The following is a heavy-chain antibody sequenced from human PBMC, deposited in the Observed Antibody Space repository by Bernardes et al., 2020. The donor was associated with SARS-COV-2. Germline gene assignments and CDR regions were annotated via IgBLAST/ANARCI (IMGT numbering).Heavy chain of an antibody. CDR1: GFTFSSYA. CDR3: AKYYYDSSGYYFELRVGNYYFDY. Sequence: GGSLRLSCAASGFTFSSYAMSWVRQAPGKGLEWVSAISGSGGSTYYADSVKGRFTISRDNSKNTLYLQMNSLRAEDTAVYYCAKYYYDSSGYYFELRVGNYYFDYWGQGTLVTVSS. J-gene: IGHJ4*02. CDR2: ISGSGGST. V-gene: IGHV3-23*01. D-gene: IGHD3-22*01.